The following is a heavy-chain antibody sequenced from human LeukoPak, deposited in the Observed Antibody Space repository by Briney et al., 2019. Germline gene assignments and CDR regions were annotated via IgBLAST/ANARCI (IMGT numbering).Heavy chain of an antibody. D-gene: IGHD3-16*01. Sequence: SETPSLTCTVSGGSISSSSYYWGWIRQPPGKGLEWIGSIYYSGSTYYNPSLKSRVTISVDTSKNQFSLKLSSVTAADTAVYYCASVYRHDAFDIWGQGTMVTVSS. CDR2: IYYSGST. CDR3: ASVYRHDAFDI. V-gene: IGHV4-39*01. J-gene: IGHJ3*02. CDR1: GGSISSSSYY.